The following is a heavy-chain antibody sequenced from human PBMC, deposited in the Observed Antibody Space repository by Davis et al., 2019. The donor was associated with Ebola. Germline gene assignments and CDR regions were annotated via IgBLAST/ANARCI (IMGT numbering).Heavy chain of an antibody. CDR3: AKLAGEFNAFDI. Sequence: SLKISCTGSGFTFTSFRMNWVRQAPGKGLEWVSGISWNSGSIGYADSVKGRFTISRDNAKNSLYLQMNSLRAEDTALYYCAKLAGEFNAFDIWGQGTMVTVSS. J-gene: IGHJ3*02. CDR1: GFTFTSFR. V-gene: IGHV3-9*01. D-gene: IGHD3-10*01. CDR2: ISWNSGSI.